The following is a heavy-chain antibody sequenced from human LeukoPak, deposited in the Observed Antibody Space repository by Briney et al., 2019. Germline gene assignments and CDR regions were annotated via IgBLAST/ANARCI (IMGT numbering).Heavy chain of an antibody. CDR1: GGTFSSYA. CDR3: ARDRGDIVVVPAFFDP. D-gene: IGHD2-2*01. Sequence: ASVKVSCKASGGTFSSYAISWVRQAPGQGLEWMGRIIPILGIANYAQKFQGRVTITADESTSTAYMELSSLRSEDTAVYYCARDRGDIVVVPAFFDPWGQGTLVTVSS. CDR2: IIPILGIA. J-gene: IGHJ5*02. V-gene: IGHV1-69*04.